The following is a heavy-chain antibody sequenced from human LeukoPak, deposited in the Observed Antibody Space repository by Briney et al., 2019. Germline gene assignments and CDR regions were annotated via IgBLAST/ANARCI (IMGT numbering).Heavy chain of an antibody. J-gene: IGHJ6*03. Sequence: PSETLSLTCKVSGGSINNYYWSWIRQPPGKGLEWIGDIYYSGSTNYNPSLKSRVTISVDTSKNQLSLKLNSVTAADTAVYYCARERDNDSTGYYYGYYYMDVWGKGTTVTVSS. CDR2: IYYSGST. CDR3: ARERDNDSTGYYYGYYYMDV. V-gene: IGHV4-59*01. CDR1: GGSINNYY. D-gene: IGHD3-22*01.